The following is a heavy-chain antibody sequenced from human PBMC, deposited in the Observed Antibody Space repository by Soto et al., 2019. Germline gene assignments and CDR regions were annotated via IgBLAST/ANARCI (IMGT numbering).Heavy chain of an antibody. J-gene: IGHJ6*03. CDR2: MSYDGRKK. CDR1: GFSFSSYD. CDR3: AKDLKPGSRWSLGGVEHCMDV. Sequence: QVQLVESGGGVVQPGRSLRLSCVGSGFSFSSYDMNWVRQAPGTGLEWVALMSYDGRKKYYGDAVRGRVTISRDNSNNTLYLQMDHLRPEDTAIYYCAKDLKPGSRWSLGGVEHCMDVWGRGTTVSVSS. D-gene: IGHD3-16*01. V-gene: IGHV3-30*18.